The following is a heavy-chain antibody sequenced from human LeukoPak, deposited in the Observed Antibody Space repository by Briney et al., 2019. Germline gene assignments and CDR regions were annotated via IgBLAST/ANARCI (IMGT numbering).Heavy chain of an antibody. CDR2: LSFGGGTI. CDR3: AKEVVPGTSRSFDY. D-gene: IGHD2-2*01. V-gene: IGHV3-23*01. CDR1: GFTFSSYT. J-gene: IGHJ4*02. Sequence: PGGPLRLSCAASGFTFSSYTMAWVRQDPGKGLECVSSLSFGGGTIYYADSVKGRFTISRDTSKNTLYLQMNSLRAEDTAIYYCAKEVVPGTSRSFDYWGQGTLVTVSS.